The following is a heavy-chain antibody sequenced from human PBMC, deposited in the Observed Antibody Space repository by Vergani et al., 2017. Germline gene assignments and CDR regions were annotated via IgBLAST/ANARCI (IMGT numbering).Heavy chain of an antibody. Sequence: QVQLQQWGAGLLKPSETLSLTCVVYGESFSGYYWSWIRQPPGKGLEWIGEINHSGSTNYNPSLKSRVTISVDTSKNQFSLKLSSVTAADTAVYYCASRGRGSRRPTASFDIWGQGTMVTVSS. J-gene: IGHJ3*02. CDR2: INHSGST. V-gene: IGHV4-34*01. D-gene: IGHD6-13*01. CDR1: GESFSGYY. CDR3: ASRGRGSRRPTASFDI.